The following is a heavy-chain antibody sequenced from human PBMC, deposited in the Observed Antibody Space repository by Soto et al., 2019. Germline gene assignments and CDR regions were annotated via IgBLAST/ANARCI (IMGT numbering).Heavy chain of an antibody. Sequence: QVQLVQSGAEVKKPGSSVKVSCKASGGTFSSYAISWVRQAPGQGLEWMGGIIPIFGTANYAQKFQGRVTITADESTSTAYMELSSLRSDDTAVYCCLGVVTATLLIGFDPWGQGTLVTVSS. J-gene: IGHJ5*02. V-gene: IGHV1-69*12. CDR1: GGTFSSYA. D-gene: IGHD2-15*01. CDR2: IIPIFGTA. CDR3: LGVVTATLLIGFDP.